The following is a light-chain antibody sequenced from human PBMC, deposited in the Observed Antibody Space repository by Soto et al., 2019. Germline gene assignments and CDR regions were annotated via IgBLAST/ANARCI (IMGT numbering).Light chain of an antibody. CDR2: GAS. CDR1: QSVSSN. Sequence: EIVLTQSPGTLSLSPGERATLSCRASQSVSSNLAWYQQKPGQAPRLLIYGASTRATGIPARFSGSGSGTEFTLTISRLQSEDFAVYYCQQYYNWRPRFGQGTKVDIK. CDR3: QQYYNWRPR. J-gene: IGKJ1*01. V-gene: IGKV3-15*01.